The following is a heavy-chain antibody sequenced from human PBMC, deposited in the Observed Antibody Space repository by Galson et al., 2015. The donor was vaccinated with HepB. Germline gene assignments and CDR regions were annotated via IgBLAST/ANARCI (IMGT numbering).Heavy chain of an antibody. CDR2: IYYSGST. Sequence: ETLSLTCTVSGGSINYSNYYWGWIRQPPGKGLEWIGTIYYSGSTYYNPSLKSRVTILVDTSKNQFSLKLISVTAADTAVYYCARDRVAAGHFDDWGQGTLVTVSS. CDR3: ARDRVAAGHFDD. J-gene: IGHJ4*02. D-gene: IGHD6-13*01. V-gene: IGHV4-39*07. CDR1: GGSINYSNYY.